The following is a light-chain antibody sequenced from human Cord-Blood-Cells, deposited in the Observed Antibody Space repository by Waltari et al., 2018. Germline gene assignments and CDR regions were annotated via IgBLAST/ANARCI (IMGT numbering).Light chain of an antibody. CDR3: SSYTSSSTVV. CDR2: DVS. Sequence: QSALTQPASVSGSPGQSITLSCTGPSSDVGGYNYVSWYQQHPGKAPKLTIYDVSNRPSGVSNRFSGSKSGNTASLTISGLQAEDEADYYCSSYTSSSTVVFGGGTKLTVL. CDR1: SSDVGGYNY. V-gene: IGLV2-14*01. J-gene: IGLJ2*01.